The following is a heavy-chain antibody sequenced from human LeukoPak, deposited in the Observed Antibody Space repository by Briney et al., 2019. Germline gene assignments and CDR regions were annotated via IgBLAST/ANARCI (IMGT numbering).Heavy chain of an antibody. D-gene: IGHD2-2*01. CDR1: GGSISNYY. CDR2: IYYSGTT. Sequence: SETLSLTCTVSGGSISNYYWNWIRQPPGKGLEWIGYIYYSGTTNYNPSLKSRVSMSVDTSKNQFSLKLSSVTAADTAVYYCARGAIGYCSSTSCYINWFDPWGQGTLVTVSS. J-gene: IGHJ5*02. CDR3: ARGAIGYCSSTSCYINWFDP. V-gene: IGHV4-59*01.